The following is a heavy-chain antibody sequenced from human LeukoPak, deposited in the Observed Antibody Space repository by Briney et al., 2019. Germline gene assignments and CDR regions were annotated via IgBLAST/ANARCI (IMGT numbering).Heavy chain of an antibody. CDR1: GGPLSSYY. CDR2: IYTSGST. J-gene: IGHJ6*02. V-gene: IGHV4-4*07. D-gene: IGHD1-1*01. Sequence: SETLSLTCTVSGGPLSSYYWSWIRQPAGKGLEWMGRIYTSGSTNYNPSLKSRVSMSVDTSKNQFSLKLSSVTAADTAVYYCARGSRLYCYYGMDVWGQGTTVTVSS. CDR3: ARGSRLYCYYGMDV.